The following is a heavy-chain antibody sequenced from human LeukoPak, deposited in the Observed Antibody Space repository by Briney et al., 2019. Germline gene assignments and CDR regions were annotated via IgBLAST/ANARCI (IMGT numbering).Heavy chain of an antibody. D-gene: IGHD5-24*01. V-gene: IGHV3-53*01. CDR1: GFTVSSNY. Sequence: GGSLRLSCAASGFTVSSNYMAWVRQPPGKGLEWVSVIYSGGSTDYADSVKGRFTISRDKSKNTVYVQMSSLRTEDTAVYYCASGSKDDYYYGMDVWGQGTTVTVSS. CDR2: IYSGGST. CDR3: ASGSKDDYYYGMDV. J-gene: IGHJ6*02.